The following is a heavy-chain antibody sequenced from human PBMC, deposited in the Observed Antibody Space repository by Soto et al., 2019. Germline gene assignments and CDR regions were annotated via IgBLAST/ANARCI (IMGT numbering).Heavy chain of an antibody. CDR3: ARPLRDRNYYYGMAV. D-gene: IGHD3-22*01. J-gene: IGHJ6*02. CDR2: TIPMFGTP. CDR1: GGTFSKYA. Sequence: QVQLVQSGAEMQQPGASVKVSCKASGGTFSKYAFSWVRQAPGQGLEWLGGTIPMFGTPNYAQKFQGRVAISADESTATVYMELSSLSSEDTAVYFCARPLRDRNYYYGMAVWGQRTTVTVSS. V-gene: IGHV1-69*01.